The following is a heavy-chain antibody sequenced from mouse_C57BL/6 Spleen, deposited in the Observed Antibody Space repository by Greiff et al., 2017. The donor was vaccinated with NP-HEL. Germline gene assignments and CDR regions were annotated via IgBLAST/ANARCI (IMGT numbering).Heavy chain of an antibody. CDR2: IYPGSGNT. J-gene: IGHJ4*01. Sequence: QVQLQQSGPELVKPGASVKISCKASGYSFTSYYIHWVQQRPGQGLEWIGWIYPGSGNTKYNEKFKGKATLTADTSSSTAYMQLSSLTSEDSAVYYCARPMVTTRGYAMDYWGQGTSVTVSS. V-gene: IGHV1-66*01. CDR3: ARPMVTTRGYAMDY. CDR1: GYSFTSYY. D-gene: IGHD2-2*01.